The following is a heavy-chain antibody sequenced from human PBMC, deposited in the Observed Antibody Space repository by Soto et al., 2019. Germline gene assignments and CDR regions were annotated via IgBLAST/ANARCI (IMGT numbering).Heavy chain of an antibody. V-gene: IGHV3-7*01. Sequence: GSLRLSCAASGFTFSIYWMSWARQAPGKGLEWVANIKEDGSEKYYVDSVKGRFTISRDNAKNSLFLQMNSLRAEDTAVYYCARAGAYSAGSYLDFDSWGQGILVTVSS. CDR1: GFTFSIYW. CDR3: ARAGAYSAGSYLDFDS. CDR2: IKEDGSEK. D-gene: IGHD3-10*01. J-gene: IGHJ4*02.